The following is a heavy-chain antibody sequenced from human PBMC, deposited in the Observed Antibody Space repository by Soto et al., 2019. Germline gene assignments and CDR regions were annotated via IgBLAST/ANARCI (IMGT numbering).Heavy chain of an antibody. V-gene: IGHV1-18*01. CDR2: ISLYSDGT. CDR1: GYTFSNYG. CDR3: ARLVPGAEAWFGP. J-gene: IGHJ5*02. Sequence: ASVKVSCKTSGYTFSNYGITWVRQAPGQPLEWLGWISLYSDGTNYAQKFQGRVSMTTDTSTTTAYMELRSLRSDDTAVYYCARLVPGAEAWFGPLGRGTLVAVYS. D-gene: IGHD2-2*01.